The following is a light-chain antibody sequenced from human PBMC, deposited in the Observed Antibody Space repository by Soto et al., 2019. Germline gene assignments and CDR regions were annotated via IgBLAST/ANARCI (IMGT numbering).Light chain of an antibody. V-gene: IGKV3-15*01. CDR1: QSVSNN. Sequence: EIVMTQSPATLSVSPGERATLSCRASQSVSNNLAWYQQKPGQAPRLLIYEKSTRATGIPDRFSGSGSGTEFTLTISSLQSEDFAVYSFHQYNKWPLTFGGGTKVEIK. J-gene: IGKJ4*01. CDR3: HQYNKWPLT. CDR2: EKS.